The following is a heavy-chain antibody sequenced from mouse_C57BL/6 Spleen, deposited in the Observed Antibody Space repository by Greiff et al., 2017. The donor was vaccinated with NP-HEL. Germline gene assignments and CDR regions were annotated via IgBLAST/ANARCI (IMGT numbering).Heavy chain of an antibody. CDR2: IDPETGGT. V-gene: IGHV1-15*01. Sequence: VKLQESGAELVRPGASVTLSCKASGYTFTDYEMHWVKQTPVHGLEWIGAIDPETGGTAYNQKFKGKAILTADKSSSTAYMELRSLTSEDSAVYYCTRRERGQGDYWGQGTTLTVSS. J-gene: IGHJ2*01. CDR1: GYTFTDYE. CDR3: TRRERGQGDY. D-gene: IGHD3-3*01.